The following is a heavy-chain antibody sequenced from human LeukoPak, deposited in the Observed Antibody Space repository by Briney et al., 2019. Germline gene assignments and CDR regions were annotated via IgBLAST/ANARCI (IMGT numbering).Heavy chain of an antibody. V-gene: IGHV4-59*08. CDR1: GGSISSYY. Sequence: SETLSLTCTVSGGSISSYYWSWIRQPPGKGLEWIGYIYYSGSTNYNPSFKSRVTISVGTSKNQSSLKLSSVTAADTAVYYCARHAVEAASRWFDPWGQGTLVAVSS. D-gene: IGHD1-1*01. CDR2: IYYSGST. CDR3: ARHAVEAASRWFDP. J-gene: IGHJ5*02.